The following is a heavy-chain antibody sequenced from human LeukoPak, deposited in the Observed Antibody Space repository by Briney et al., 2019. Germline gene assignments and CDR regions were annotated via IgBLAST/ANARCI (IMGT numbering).Heavy chain of an antibody. CDR1: GFTVSRNY. Sequence: GGSLRLSCAASGFTVSRNYMSWVRQAPGKGLEWVSVIYSGGSTYYADSVKGRFTISRDNSKNTVYLQMNSLRAEDTAVYYCARVSQYYDSSGYPQPHFDYWGQGTLVTVSS. D-gene: IGHD3-22*01. V-gene: IGHV3-66*01. CDR3: ARVSQYYDSSGYPQPHFDY. CDR2: IYSGGST. J-gene: IGHJ4*02.